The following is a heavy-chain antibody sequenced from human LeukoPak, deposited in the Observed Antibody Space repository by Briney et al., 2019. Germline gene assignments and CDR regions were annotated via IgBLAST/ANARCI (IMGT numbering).Heavy chain of an antibody. CDR2: INHSGST. CDR1: GGSFSGYY. D-gene: IGHD3-10*01. Sequence: PSETLSLTCAVYGGSFSGYYWSWIRQPPGKGLEWIGEINHSGSTNYNPSLKSRVTISVDTSKNQFSLKLSSVTAADTAVYYCALRDYYGSGSYYKGEFDYWGQGTLVTVSS. J-gene: IGHJ4*02. V-gene: IGHV4-34*01. CDR3: ALRDYYGSGSYYKGEFDY.